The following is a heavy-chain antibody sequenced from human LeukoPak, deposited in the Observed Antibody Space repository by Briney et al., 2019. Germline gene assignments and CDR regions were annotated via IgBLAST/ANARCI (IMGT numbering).Heavy chain of an antibody. Sequence: SETLSLTCAVYGGSFSGYYWSWIRQPPGKGLEWIGEINHSGSTNYNPSLKSRVTISVDTSKNQFSLKLSSVTAADTAVYYCARGVACSGGSCYRGKNWFDPWGQGTLVTVSS. CDR3: ARGVACSGGSCYRGKNWFDP. CDR1: GGSFSGYY. CDR2: INHSGST. V-gene: IGHV4-34*01. D-gene: IGHD2-15*01. J-gene: IGHJ5*02.